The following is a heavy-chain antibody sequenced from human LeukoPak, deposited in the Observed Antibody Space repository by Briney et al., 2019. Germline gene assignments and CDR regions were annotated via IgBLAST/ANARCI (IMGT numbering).Heavy chain of an antibody. CDR2: IYSAGST. CDR3: ATRRY. CDR1: GFTVSNNY. J-gene: IGHJ4*02. Sequence: AGSLRLSCAASGFTVSNNYMSWVRQAPGKGLESVSLIYSAGSTYYADSVKGRFTTSRDNSTNTLYLQMIRLRVEDTAMYYIATRRYGGKGTLVTV. D-gene: IGHD4-23*01. V-gene: IGHV3-53*01.